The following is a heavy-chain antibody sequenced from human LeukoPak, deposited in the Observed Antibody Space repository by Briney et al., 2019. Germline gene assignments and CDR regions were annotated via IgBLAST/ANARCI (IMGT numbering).Heavy chain of an antibody. CDR3: ARDNGLLTSY. D-gene: IGHD3-22*01. Sequence: SQTLSLTCTVSGGSISSGNYYWSWIRQPAGKGLEWIGRIYTSGSTNYNPSLKSRVTISVDTSKNQFSLKLSSVTAADTAVYYCARDNGLLTSYWGQGTLVTVSS. CDR1: GGSISSGNYY. J-gene: IGHJ4*02. CDR2: IYTSGST. V-gene: IGHV4-61*02.